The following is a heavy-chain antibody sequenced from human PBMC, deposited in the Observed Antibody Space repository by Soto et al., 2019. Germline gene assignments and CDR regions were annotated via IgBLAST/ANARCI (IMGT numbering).Heavy chain of an antibody. J-gene: IGHJ4*02. CDR1: GYTFTSYA. D-gene: IGHD4-17*01. V-gene: IGHV1-3*01. Sequence: VKVSCKASGYTFTSYAMHWVRQAPGQRLEWMGWINAGNGNTKYSQKFQGRVTITRDTSASTAYMELSSLRSEDTAVYYCARVGYGGNYRYFDYWGQGTLVTVSS. CDR2: INAGNGNT. CDR3: ARVGYGGNYRYFDY.